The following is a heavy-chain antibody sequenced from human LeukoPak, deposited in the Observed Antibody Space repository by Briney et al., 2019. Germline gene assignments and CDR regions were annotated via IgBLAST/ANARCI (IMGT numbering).Heavy chain of an antibody. CDR2: INWNSGSI. D-gene: IGHD3-10*01. CDR1: GFTFDDYA. J-gene: IGHJ1*01. V-gene: IGHV3-9*01. CDR3: AKDMGGSGSFPLVQH. Sequence: GGSLRLSCAASGFTFDDYAMHWARQAPGKGLEWVSGINWNSGSIGYADSVKGRFTISRDNAKNSLYLQMNSLRAEDTALYYCAKDMGGSGSFPLVQHWGQGTLVTVSS.